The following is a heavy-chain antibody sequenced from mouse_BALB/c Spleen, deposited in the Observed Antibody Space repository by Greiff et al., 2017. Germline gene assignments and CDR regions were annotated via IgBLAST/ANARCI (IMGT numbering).Heavy chain of an antibody. CDR2: ISYSGST. CDR3: ARWRNGLNY. V-gene: IGHV3-2*02. J-gene: IGHJ4*01. Sequence: DVKLVESGPGLVKPSQSLSLTCTVTGYSITSDYAWNWIRQFPGNKLEWMGYISYSGSTSYNPSLKSRISITRDTSKNQFFLQLNSVTTEDTATYYCARWRNGLNYWGQGTSVTVSS. D-gene: IGHD1-2*01. CDR1: GYSITSDYA.